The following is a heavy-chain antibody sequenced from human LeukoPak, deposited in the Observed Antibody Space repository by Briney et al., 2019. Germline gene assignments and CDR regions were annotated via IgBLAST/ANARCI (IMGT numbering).Heavy chain of an antibody. CDR2: IIPIFGTA. V-gene: IGHV1-69*05. CDR1: GGTFSSYA. Sequence: ASVKVSCKASGGTFSSYAISWVRQAPGQGLEWMGGIIPIFGTANYAQKFQGRVTITTDESTSTAYMELSSLRSEDTAVYYCARGDYVWGSYRPDYFDYWGQGTLVTVSS. D-gene: IGHD3-16*02. J-gene: IGHJ4*02. CDR3: ARGDYVWGSYRPDYFDY.